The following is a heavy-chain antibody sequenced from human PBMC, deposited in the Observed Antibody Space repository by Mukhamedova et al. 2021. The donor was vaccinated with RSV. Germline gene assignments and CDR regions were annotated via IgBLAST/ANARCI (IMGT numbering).Heavy chain of an antibody. J-gene: IGHJ4*02. V-gene: IGHV3-21*01. CDR3: ARAWYDTSGYSDY. Sequence: GKGLEWVSSICSSSSYMYYADSVKGRFTISRDNAKNSLFLQMNSLRAEDTAVYYCARAWYDTSGYSDYWGQGTLVTVSS. CDR2: ICSSSSYM. D-gene: IGHD3-22*01.